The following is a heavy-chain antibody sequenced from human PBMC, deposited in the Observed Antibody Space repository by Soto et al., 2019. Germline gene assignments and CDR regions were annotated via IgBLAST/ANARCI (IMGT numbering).Heavy chain of an antibody. D-gene: IGHD2-2*02. CDR2: IYYSGST. V-gene: IGHV4-30-4*01. Sequence: SETLSLTCTVSGGSISSGDYYWSWIRQPPGKGLEWIGYIYYSGSTYYNPSLKSRVTISVDTSKNQFSLKLSSVTAADTAVYYCARARXVVCSSTSCYTFRYFDYWGQGTLVTVSS. CDR1: GGSISSGDYY. CDR3: ARARXVVCSSTSCYTFRYFDY. J-gene: IGHJ4*02.